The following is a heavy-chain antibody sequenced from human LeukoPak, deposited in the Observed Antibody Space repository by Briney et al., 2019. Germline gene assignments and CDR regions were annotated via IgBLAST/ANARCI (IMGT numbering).Heavy chain of an antibody. CDR1: GFTFSSYS. D-gene: IGHD5-12*01. CDR3: ARDIVATIGLDY. J-gene: IGHJ4*02. V-gene: IGHV3-21*01. Sequence: GGSLRLSCAAPGFTFSSYSMNWVRQAPGKGLEWVSSISSSNRYIYYADSVKGRFTISRDNAKNSLYLQMNSLRAEDTAVYYCARDIVATIGLDYWGQGTLVTVSS. CDR2: ISSSNRYI.